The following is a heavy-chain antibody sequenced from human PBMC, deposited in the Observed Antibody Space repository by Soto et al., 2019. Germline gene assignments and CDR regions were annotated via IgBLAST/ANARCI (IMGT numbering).Heavy chain of an antibody. CDR1: GGTFSSYA. CDR2: IIPIFGTA. V-gene: IGHV1-69*13. CDR3: ARALSTHIAVAGMGYFDS. Sequence: VASVKVSCKASGGTFSSYAISWVRQAPGQGLEWMGGIIPIFGTANYAQKFQGRVTITADASKNHFSLQLTSVTAADTAVYYCARALSTHIAVAGMGYFDSWSPGTLVTVSS. J-gene: IGHJ4*02. D-gene: IGHD6-19*01.